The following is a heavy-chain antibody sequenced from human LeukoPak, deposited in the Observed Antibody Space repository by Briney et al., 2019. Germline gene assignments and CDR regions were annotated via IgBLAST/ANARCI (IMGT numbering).Heavy chain of an antibody. J-gene: IGHJ6*04. CDR1: GGTFGSYA. CDR2: IIPIFGTA. D-gene: IGHD2-2*01. V-gene: IGHV1-69*01. CDR3: ARTRTEYCSSTSCYRHHYYGMDV. Sequence: SVKVSCKASGGTFGSYAISWVRQAPGQGLEWMGGIIPIFGTANYAQKFQGRVTITADESTSTAYMELSSLRSEDTAVYYCARTRTEYCSSTSCYRHHYYGMDVWGKGTTVTVSS.